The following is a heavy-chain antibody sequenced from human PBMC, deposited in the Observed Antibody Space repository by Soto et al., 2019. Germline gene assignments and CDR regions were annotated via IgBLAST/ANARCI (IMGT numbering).Heavy chain of an antibody. Sequence: EVQLVESGGDLAQPGGSLRISCAASGFTFSNYEVNWVRPGPGKGLEWISYITTSGDVMYYAGSVRGRFTVSRDSGKNSVYLQMNSLRVEDTGVYYCAREEIKCGGDCFFLWGQGSLVTVSS. J-gene: IGHJ4*02. V-gene: IGHV3-48*03. CDR3: AREEIKCGGDCFFL. CDR2: ITTSGDVM. CDR1: GFTFSNYE. D-gene: IGHD2-21*02.